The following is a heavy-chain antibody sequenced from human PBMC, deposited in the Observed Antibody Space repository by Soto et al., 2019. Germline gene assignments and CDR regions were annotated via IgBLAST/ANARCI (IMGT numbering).Heavy chain of an antibody. D-gene: IGHD3-10*01. CDR1: GGSFSGYQ. Sequence: QVQLQQWGAGLLKASETLSLTCAVYGGSFSGYQWSWIRQTPGKGLEWIGEINDSGNMNYNPSLKSRVTILVDTAKKQISLKLSAVTAADTAVYYCARGLKLWFGELSRRGGYYYYMDVWGKGTTVTVSS. V-gene: IGHV4-34*01. CDR2: INDSGNM. CDR3: ARGLKLWFGELSRRGGYYYYMDV. J-gene: IGHJ6*03.